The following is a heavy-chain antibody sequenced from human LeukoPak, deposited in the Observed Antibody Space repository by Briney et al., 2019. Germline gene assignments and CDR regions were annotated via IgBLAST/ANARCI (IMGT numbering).Heavy chain of an antibody. J-gene: IGHJ4*02. D-gene: IGHD3-22*01. CDR2: IYSGGGST. Sequence: GGSLRLSCAASGFTVSSNFMSWVRQAPGKGLEWVSIIYSGGGSTFYADSVKGRFTISRDNSKSTMYLQMNSLRAEDTAVYYCAKGNYYDSSGYSYFDYWGQGTLVTVSS. CDR3: AKGNYYDSSGYSYFDY. V-gene: IGHV3-53*01. CDR1: GFTVSSNF.